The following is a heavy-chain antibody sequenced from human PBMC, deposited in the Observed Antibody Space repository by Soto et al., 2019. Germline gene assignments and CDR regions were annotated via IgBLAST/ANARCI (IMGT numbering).Heavy chain of an antibody. Sequence: EVQLLESGGGLVQPGGSLRLSCAASGFTFSSYAMSWVRQAPGKGLEWVSAISGSGGSTYYADSVKGRFTISRDNSKNTLYLQMNSLRAEDTTVYYCAKWELRGGYFDYWGQGTLVTVSS. J-gene: IGHJ4*02. V-gene: IGHV3-23*01. D-gene: IGHD1-26*01. CDR3: AKWELRGGYFDY. CDR2: ISGSGGST. CDR1: GFTFSSYA.